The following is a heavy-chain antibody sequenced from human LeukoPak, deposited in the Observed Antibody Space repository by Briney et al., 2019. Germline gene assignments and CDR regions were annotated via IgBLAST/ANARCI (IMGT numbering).Heavy chain of an antibody. CDR3: VKHVGSRWSNNRFDP. Sequence: GGSLRLSCAASGFTFSSYSMNWVRQAPGKGLEWVSAVSRFGDTTYYADSAKGRFTISRDNSNNTVYLQMNSLRVGDTALYYCVKHVGSRWSNNRFDPWGQGTLVTVS. V-gene: IGHV3-23*01. J-gene: IGHJ5*02. CDR2: VSRFGDTT. D-gene: IGHD6-13*01. CDR1: GFTFSSYS.